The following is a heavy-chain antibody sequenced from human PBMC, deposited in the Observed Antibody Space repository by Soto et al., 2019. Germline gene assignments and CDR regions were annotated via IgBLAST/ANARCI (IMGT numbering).Heavy chain of an antibody. CDR1: GGTFSSNV. Sequence: QVQLVQSGAEVKKPGSSVKVSCKASGGTFSSNVITWVRQAPGQGLEWMGGIIPILGTANYAQKFQGRVTITADESTSTAYMELSSLRSEDTAAYYCARRANYYDSSGYYRGAFDIWGQGTMVTVSS. J-gene: IGHJ3*02. D-gene: IGHD3-22*01. V-gene: IGHV1-69*01. CDR3: ARRANYYDSSGYYRGAFDI. CDR2: IIPILGTA.